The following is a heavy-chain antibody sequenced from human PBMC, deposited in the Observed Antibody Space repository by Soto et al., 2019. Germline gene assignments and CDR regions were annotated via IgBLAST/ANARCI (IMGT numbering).Heavy chain of an antibody. CDR2: ISGSGGSK. D-gene: IGHD6-6*01. Sequence: EVQLLESGGGLVQPGGSLRLSCAASGFTFSSYAMSWVRQAPGKGLEWVSAISGSGGSKYYADSVKGRFTISRDNSKNTLYLQMNSLRAEDTAVYYCAKKDRRGLWQLVRTRRDYWGQGTLVTVSS. J-gene: IGHJ4*02. CDR3: AKKDRRGLWQLVRTRRDY. CDR1: GFTFSSYA. V-gene: IGHV3-23*01.